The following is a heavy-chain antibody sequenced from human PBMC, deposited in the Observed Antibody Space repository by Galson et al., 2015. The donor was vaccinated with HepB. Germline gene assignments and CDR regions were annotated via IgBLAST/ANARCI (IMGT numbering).Heavy chain of an antibody. V-gene: IGHV1-69*13. D-gene: IGHD3/OR15-3a*01. CDR3: ARQGWTTHFKADYYYYMDV. CDR1: GGTFSRYA. CDR2: IIPIFGTA. J-gene: IGHJ6*03. Sequence: SVKVSCKASGGTFSRYAISWVRQAPGQGPEWMGGIIPIFGTANYAQKFRGRVRITADESTSTVYMELSSLRSEDTAMYYCARQGWTTHFKADYYYYMDVWGKGTTVTVSS.